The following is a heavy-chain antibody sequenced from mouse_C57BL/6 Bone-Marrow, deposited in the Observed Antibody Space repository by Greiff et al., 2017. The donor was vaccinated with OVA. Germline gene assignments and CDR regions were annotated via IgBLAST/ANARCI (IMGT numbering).Heavy chain of an antibody. CDR1: GFSLTSYG. V-gene: IGHV2-2*01. Sequence: QVQLQQSGPGLVQPSQSLSITCTVSGFSLTSYGVHWVRQSPGKGLEWLGVIWSGGSTDYNAAFISRLSISKDNSKSQVFFKMNSLQADDTAIYYCAPYHHWGQGTLVTVSA. J-gene: IGHJ3*01. CDR3: APYHH. CDR2: IWSGGST. D-gene: IGHD5-1-1*01.